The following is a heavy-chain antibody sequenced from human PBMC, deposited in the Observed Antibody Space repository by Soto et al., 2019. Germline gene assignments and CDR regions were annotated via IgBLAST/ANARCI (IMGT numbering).Heavy chain of an antibody. J-gene: IGHJ4*02. V-gene: IGHV3-7*05. Sequence: EVQLVESGGDLVQPGGSLRLSCAASGFTFSTHWMSWVRQAPGKGLEWVANIKEDGSESYYADSVKGRFTISRDNAKNSLYLQMNGLRVEDTALYYCAKDVRWRQGTLVTVSS. CDR3: AKDVR. CDR1: GFTFSTHW. CDR2: IKEDGSES.